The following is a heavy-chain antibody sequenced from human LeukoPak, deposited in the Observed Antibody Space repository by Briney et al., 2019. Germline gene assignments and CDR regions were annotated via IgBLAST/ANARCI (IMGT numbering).Heavy chain of an antibody. CDR3: AKGGYSYENPFDY. Sequence: GGSLRLSCAASGFTFDDYDMHWVRQAPGKGLEWVSLISGDGGNTYYADSVKGRFTISRDNSKDSLYLQMNSLRTEDTALYYCAKGGYSYENPFDYWGQGTLVTVSS. V-gene: IGHV3-43*02. CDR1: GFTFDDYD. CDR2: ISGDGGNT. J-gene: IGHJ4*02. D-gene: IGHD5-18*01.